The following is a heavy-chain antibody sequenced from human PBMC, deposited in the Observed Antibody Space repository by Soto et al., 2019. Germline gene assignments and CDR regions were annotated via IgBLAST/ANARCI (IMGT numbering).Heavy chain of an antibody. Sequence: SVKVSCKASGGTFSSYAISWVRQAPGQGLEWMGGIIPIFGTANYAQKFQGRVTITADESTSTAYMELSSLRSEDTAVYYCARDDPMGDHWFDPWGQGTLVTVSS. CDR3: ARDDPMGDHWFDP. V-gene: IGHV1-69*13. CDR1: GGTFSSYA. D-gene: IGHD3-16*01. CDR2: IIPIFGTA. J-gene: IGHJ5*02.